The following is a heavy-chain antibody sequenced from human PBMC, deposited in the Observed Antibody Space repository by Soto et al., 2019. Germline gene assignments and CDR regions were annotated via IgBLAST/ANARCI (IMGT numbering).Heavy chain of an antibody. CDR3: ARDPWGMGYSGPLP. J-gene: IGHJ5*02. V-gene: IGHV1-69*08. Sequence: QVQLVQSGAEVKKPGSSVKVSCKASGGTFSSYTISWVRQAPGQGLEWMGRIIPILGIANYAQKFQGRVTITADKSTSTAYVALSSLRSEDTAVYYCARDPWGMGYSGPLPWGQGTLVTVSS. CDR1: GGTFSSYT. D-gene: IGHD5-12*01. CDR2: IIPILGIA.